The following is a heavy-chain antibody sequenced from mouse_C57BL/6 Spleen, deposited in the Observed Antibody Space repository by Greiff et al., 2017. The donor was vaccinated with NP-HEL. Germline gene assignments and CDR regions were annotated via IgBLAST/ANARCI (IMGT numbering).Heavy chain of an antibody. J-gene: IGHJ2*01. CDR3: ARGMRQLRLRDYFDY. Sequence: QVQLQQPGAELVKPGASVKPSCKASGYTFPSYWMQWVKQRPGQGLEWIGEIDPSDSSTNYNQKFKGKATLTVDTSSSTAYMQLISLTSEVSADYDGARGMRQLRLRDYFDYWGQGTTLTVSS. CDR1: GYTFPSYW. CDR2: IDPSDSST. D-gene: IGHD3-2*02. V-gene: IGHV1-50*01.